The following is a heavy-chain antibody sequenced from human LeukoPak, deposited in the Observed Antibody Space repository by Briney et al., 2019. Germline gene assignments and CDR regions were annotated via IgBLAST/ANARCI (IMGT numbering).Heavy chain of an antibody. Sequence: SETLSLTCAVYGGSFSDYFWSWVRQPPGRGLEWLGEINQRGSSTYNPSLKSRVTMSVDTSKNQLSLKMTFVTAADTAVYYCASIHQVRGSHTFDIWGQGTMVTVSS. D-gene: IGHD2-21*01. CDR2: INQRGSS. CDR3: ASIHQVRGSHTFDI. CDR1: GGSFSDYF. V-gene: IGHV4-34*01. J-gene: IGHJ3*02.